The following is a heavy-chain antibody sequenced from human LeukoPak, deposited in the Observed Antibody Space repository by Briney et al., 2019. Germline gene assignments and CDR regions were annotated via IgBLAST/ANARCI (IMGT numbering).Heavy chain of an antibody. CDR2: INAGNGNT. V-gene: IGHV1-3*01. J-gene: IGHJ4*02. Sequence: ASVKVSCTASGYTFTNYVMHWVRQAPGQRLEWMGWINAGNGNTKYSQKFQGRVTFTRDTSASTAYMELSSLRSEDTAVYYCARDPAPDYFDYWGQGTLVTVSS. CDR3: ARDPAPDYFDY. CDR1: GYTFTNYV.